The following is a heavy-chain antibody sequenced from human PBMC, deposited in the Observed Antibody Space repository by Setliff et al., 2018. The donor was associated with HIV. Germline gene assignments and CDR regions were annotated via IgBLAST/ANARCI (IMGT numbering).Heavy chain of an antibody. D-gene: IGHD3-22*01. J-gene: IGHJ3*02. V-gene: IGHV4-59*10. Sequence: ETLSLTCAVYGGSFSGNYWSWIRQPAGKGLEWIGHIYTSGSTNYNPSLKSRVTISVDTSKNQFYLKLSSVTAADTAVYYCARILLYDSSAYFVNAFDIWGQGTVVTVSS. CDR1: GGSFSGNY. CDR3: ARILLYDSSAYFVNAFDI. CDR2: IYTSGST.